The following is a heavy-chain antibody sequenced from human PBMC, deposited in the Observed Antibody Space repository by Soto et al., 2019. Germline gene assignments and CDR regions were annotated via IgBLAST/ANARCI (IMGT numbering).Heavy chain of an antibody. D-gene: IGHD4-17*01. CDR3: ARLERSVTIDQR. Sequence: EVQLVESGGGLVQPGGSLRLSCAASGFTFSNEAMSWVRQAPGKGLEWVSAISSSSSYIYYADSVKGRFTISRDNAKNSLYLQMNSLRAEDTAVYYCARLERSVTIDQRWGQGTLVTVSS. V-gene: IGHV3-21*01. CDR2: ISSSSSYI. J-gene: IGHJ4*02. CDR1: GFTFSNEA.